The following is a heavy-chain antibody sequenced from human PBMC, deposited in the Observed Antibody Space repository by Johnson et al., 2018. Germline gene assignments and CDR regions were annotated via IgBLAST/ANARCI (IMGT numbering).Heavy chain of an antibody. CDR3: ARRCAYDSSGLDAFDI. Sequence: QVQLQESGPGLVKPSETLSLTCTVSGGSISSSSYYWGWIRQPPGKGLEWIGSIYYSGSTYYNPSLKSRVTISVDTSKNQFSLKLSSVTAADTAVYYCARRCAYDSSGLDAFDIWGQGTMVTVSS. V-gene: IGHV4-39*01. CDR2: IYYSGST. D-gene: IGHD3-22*01. CDR1: GGSISSSSYY. J-gene: IGHJ3*02.